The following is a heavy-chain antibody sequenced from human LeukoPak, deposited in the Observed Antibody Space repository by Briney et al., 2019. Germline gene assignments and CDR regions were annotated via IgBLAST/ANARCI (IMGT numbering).Heavy chain of an antibody. D-gene: IGHD6-19*01. CDR1: GFTFSSYS. CDR3: ASSGWLPFDY. J-gene: IGHJ4*02. Sequence: GGSLRHSCAASGFTFSSYSMNWVRQAPGKGLEWVSSISSSSSYIYYADSVKGRFTISRDNAKNSLYLQMNSLRAEDTAVYYCASSGWLPFDYWGQGTLVTVSS. CDR2: ISSSSSYI. V-gene: IGHV3-21*01.